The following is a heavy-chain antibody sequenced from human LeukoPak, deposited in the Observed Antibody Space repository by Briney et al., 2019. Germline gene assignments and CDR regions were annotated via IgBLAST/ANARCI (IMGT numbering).Heavy chain of an antibody. Sequence: PSETLSLTCAVYGGSFSGYYWSWIRQPPGKGLEWIGEINHSGSTNYNPSLKSRVTISVDTSKNQFSLKLSSVTAADTAVYYCARDGGYYDSSGYLNWFDPWGQGTLVTVSS. V-gene: IGHV4-34*01. D-gene: IGHD3-22*01. CDR2: INHSGST. J-gene: IGHJ5*02. CDR1: GGSFSGYY. CDR3: ARDGGYYDSSGYLNWFDP.